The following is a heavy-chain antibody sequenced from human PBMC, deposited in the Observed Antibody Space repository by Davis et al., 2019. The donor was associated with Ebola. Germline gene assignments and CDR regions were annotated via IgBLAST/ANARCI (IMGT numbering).Heavy chain of an antibody. CDR1: CLPFTSDW. V-gene: IGHV3-21*01. J-gene: IGHJ4*02. CDR2: ITSSSSHI. D-gene: IGHD4-11*01. Sequence: GESLKISCAASCLPFTSDWMHWVRQVPGKGLEWVSSITSSSSHIYYADSVKGRFTISRDNAKNSLYLQMNSLRAEDTAVYYCARGGTTVTTPLDYWGQGTQVTVSS. CDR3: ARGGTTVTTPLDY.